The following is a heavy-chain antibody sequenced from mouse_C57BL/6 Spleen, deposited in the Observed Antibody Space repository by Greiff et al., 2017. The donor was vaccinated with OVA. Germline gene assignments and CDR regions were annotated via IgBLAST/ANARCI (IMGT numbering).Heavy chain of an antibody. Sequence: QVQLQQSGAELVRPGSSVKLSCKASGYTFTSYWMHWVKQRPIQGLEWIGNIDPSDSETHYNQKFKDKATLTVDKSSSTAYMQLSILTSEDSAVNDCERTYGYNGAMDYWGQGTSVTVSS. J-gene: IGHJ4*01. CDR2: IDPSDSET. D-gene: IGHD2-2*01. V-gene: IGHV1-52*01. CDR1: GYTFTSYW. CDR3: ERTYGYNGAMDY.